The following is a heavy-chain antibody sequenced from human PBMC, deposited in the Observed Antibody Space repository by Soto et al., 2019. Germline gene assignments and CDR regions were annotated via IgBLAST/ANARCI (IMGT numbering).Heavy chain of an antibody. V-gene: IGHV1-18*01. CDR1: GYTFTSYG. CDR2: ISAYNGNT. Sequence: QVQLVQSGAEVKKPGASVKVSCKASGYTFTSYGISWVRQAPGQGLEWMGWISAYNGNTNYAQKLQGRVTMTTDTSTSTAYMELRSLRSGDTAVYYCARDRVVTPLGRGRGYWFDPWGQGTLVTVSS. D-gene: IGHD2-21*02. CDR3: ARDRVVTPLGRGRGYWFDP. J-gene: IGHJ5*02.